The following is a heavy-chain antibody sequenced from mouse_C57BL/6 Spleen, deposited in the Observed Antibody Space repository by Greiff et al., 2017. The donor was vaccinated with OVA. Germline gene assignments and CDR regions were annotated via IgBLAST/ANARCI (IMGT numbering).Heavy chain of an antibody. D-gene: IGHD2-14*01. CDR2: FYPGSGRI. CDR1: GYTFTEYT. J-gene: IGHJ2*01. CDR3: ARHERRYDYFDY. Sequence: VQLVESGAELVKPGASVKLSCKASGYTFTEYTIHWVKQRSGQGLEWIGWFYPGSGRIKYTANFKDKAKLTADKSSITVYMELIRVTSEVSAVYFCARHERRYDYFDYWGQGTTLTVSS. V-gene: IGHV1-62-2*01.